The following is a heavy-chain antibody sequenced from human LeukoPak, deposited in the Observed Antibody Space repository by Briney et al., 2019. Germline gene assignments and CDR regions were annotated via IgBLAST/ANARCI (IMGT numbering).Heavy chain of an antibody. D-gene: IGHD2-2*01. CDR3: ARGKVVPDALWNHAFDV. V-gene: IGHV1-69*13. J-gene: IGHJ3*01. Sequence: SVKVSCKTSGGIFKSYALSWVRQAPGQGLEWMGGIIPIFGTANYAGSFKGRVAFTADESTSTVYMELSSLRSEDTAVYYCARGKVVPDALWNHAFDVWGQGAMVTVSS. CDR2: IIPIFGTA. CDR1: GGIFKSYA.